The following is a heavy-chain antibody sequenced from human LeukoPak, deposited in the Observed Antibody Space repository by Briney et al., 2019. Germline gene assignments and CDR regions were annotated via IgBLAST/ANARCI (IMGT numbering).Heavy chain of an antibody. CDR3: ARGGMSGSYYRNWFDP. D-gene: IGHD1-26*01. V-gene: IGHV4-34*01. CDR1: GGSFSGYY. Sequence: PSETLFLTCAVYGGSFSGYYWSWIRQPPGKGLEWIGEINHSGSTNYNPSLKSRVTISVDTSKNQFSLKLSSVTAADTAVYYCARGGMSGSYYRNWFDPWGQGTLVTVSS. CDR2: INHSGST. J-gene: IGHJ5*02.